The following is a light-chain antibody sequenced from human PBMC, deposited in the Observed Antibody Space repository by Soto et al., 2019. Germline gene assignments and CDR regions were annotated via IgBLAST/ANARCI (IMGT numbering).Light chain of an antibody. J-gene: IGKJ2*01. CDR2: GAS. Sequence: EIVMTQSPATLSVSPGERATLSCRASQSVSSNLAWYQQKPGQAPRLLIYGASTRATGIPARFSGSGSGTEFTLTISSLQSEDFAFYYCQQYYNWPPYTFGQGT. CDR3: QQYYNWPPYT. CDR1: QSVSSN. V-gene: IGKV3-15*01.